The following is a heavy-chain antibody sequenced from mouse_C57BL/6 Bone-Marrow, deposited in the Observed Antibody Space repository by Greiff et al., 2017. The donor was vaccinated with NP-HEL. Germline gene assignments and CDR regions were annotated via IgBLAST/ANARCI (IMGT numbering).Heavy chain of an antibody. V-gene: IGHV1-81*01. D-gene: IGHD2-4*01. CDR1: GYTFTSYG. CDR3: AREGYYDYDGWYFDV. J-gene: IGHJ1*03. Sequence: QVQLQQSGAELARPGASVKLSCKASGYTFTSYGISWVKQRTGQGLEWIGEIYPRSGNTYYNEKFKGKATLTADKSSSTAYMELRSLTSEDSAVYFCAREGYYDYDGWYFDVWGTGTTVTVSS. CDR2: IYPRSGNT.